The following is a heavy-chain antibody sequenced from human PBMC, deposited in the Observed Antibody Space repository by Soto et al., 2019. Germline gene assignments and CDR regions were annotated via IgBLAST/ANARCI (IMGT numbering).Heavy chain of an antibody. CDR2: IYYSGST. CDR1: GGSISPYY. J-gene: IGHJ4*02. D-gene: IGHD3-22*01. Sequence: QVQLQESGPGLVKPSETLSLTCTVSGGSISPYYWSWIRQPPGKGLEWIGFIYYSGSTNYNPSLKSRVTISVDTSQNQFSLMLTSVTAADTAVYYCARPRSSGYAGEFDYWGQRTLVTVSS. CDR3: ARPRSSGYAGEFDY. V-gene: IGHV4-59*01.